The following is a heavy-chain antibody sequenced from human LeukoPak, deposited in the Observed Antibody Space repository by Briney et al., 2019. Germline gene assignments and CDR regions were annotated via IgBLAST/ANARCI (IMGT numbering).Heavy chain of an antibody. J-gene: IGHJ3*02. V-gene: IGHV1-8*01. Sequence: ASVKVSCKASGYTFTSYDINWVRQATGQGLEWMGWMNPNSGNTGYAQKFQGRVTMTRNTSISTAYMELSSLRSEDTAVYYCAREGTPGIAAAGLAFDIWGQGTMVTVSS. D-gene: IGHD6-13*01. CDR2: MNPNSGNT. CDR1: GYTFTSYD. CDR3: AREGTPGIAAAGLAFDI.